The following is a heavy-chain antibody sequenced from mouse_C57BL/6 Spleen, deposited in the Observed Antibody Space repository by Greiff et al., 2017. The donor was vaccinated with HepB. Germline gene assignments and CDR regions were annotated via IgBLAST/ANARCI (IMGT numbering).Heavy chain of an antibody. CDR2: INPSNGGT. Sequence: QVQLQQPGTELVKPGASVKLSCKASGYTFTSYWMHWVKQRPGQGLEWIGNINPSNGGTNYNEKFKSKATLTVDKSSSTAYMQLSSLTSEDSAVYYCARGKSYDYDGWAWFAYWGQGTLVTVSA. V-gene: IGHV1-53*01. CDR1: GYTFTSYW. CDR3: ARGKSYDYDGWAWFAY. J-gene: IGHJ3*01. D-gene: IGHD2-4*01.